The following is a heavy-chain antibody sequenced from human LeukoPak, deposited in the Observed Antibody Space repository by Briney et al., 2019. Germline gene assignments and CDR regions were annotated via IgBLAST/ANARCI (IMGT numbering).Heavy chain of an antibody. CDR2: INPNSDGT. V-gene: IGHV1-2*02. D-gene: IGHD3-10*02. CDR1: GDTFTGYY. Sequence: ASVKVSCKASGDTFTGYYIHWVRQAPGQGLEWMGWINPNSDGTNYAQKFQGRVTMTSDTSISTAYMELSRLRSDDTAFYYCARDLNVYPYYFDFWGQGTLVTVSS. CDR3: ARDLNVYPYYFDF. J-gene: IGHJ4*02.